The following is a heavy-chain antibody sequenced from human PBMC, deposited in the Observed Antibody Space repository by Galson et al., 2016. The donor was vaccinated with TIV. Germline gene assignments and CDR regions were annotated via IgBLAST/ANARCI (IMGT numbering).Heavy chain of an antibody. J-gene: IGHJ4*02. CDR3: ARHRGNMVARFEN. CDR2: IDVSDSYT. CDR1: GYSFSNYW. D-gene: IGHD5-12*01. V-gene: IGHV5-10-1*01. Sequence: QSGAEVKKPGESLKISCKGSGYSFSNYWINWVRQMPGKGLEWMGRIDVSDSYTNYSPSFQGHVTLSADKSIGTAYLSWGSLKASDSAIYYCARHRGNMVARFENWGQGTLVTVSS.